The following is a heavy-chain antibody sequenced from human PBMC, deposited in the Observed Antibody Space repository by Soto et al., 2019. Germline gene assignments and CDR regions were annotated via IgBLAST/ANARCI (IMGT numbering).Heavy chain of an antibody. J-gene: IGHJ4*02. CDR2: IGTAGDT. CDR3: ARVNDYGVFDY. V-gene: IGHV3-13*01. Sequence: GGSLRLSCAASGFTFSSYDMHWVRQATGKGLEWVSAIGTAGDTYYPGSVKGRFTISRENAKNSLYLQMNSLRAGDTAVYYCARVNDYGVFDYWGQGTLVTVSS. CDR1: GFTFSSYD. D-gene: IGHD4-17*01.